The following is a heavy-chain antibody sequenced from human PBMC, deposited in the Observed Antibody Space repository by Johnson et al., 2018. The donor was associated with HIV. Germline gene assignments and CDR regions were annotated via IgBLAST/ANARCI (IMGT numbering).Heavy chain of an antibody. CDR3: ARGKGAAAAEAFDI. CDR2: INSKAEGGTT. V-gene: IGHV3-15*01. J-gene: IGHJ3*02. D-gene: IGHD6-13*01. CDR1: GFTFTNAW. Sequence: MLLVESGGGLVKAGGSLRLSCAASGFTFTNAWMTWVRQAPGKGLEWVGRINSKAEGGTTDYAAPVKGRFTISRDNSKNTLYLQMNSLRAEDTAVYYCARGKGAAAAEAFDIWGQGTMVTVSS.